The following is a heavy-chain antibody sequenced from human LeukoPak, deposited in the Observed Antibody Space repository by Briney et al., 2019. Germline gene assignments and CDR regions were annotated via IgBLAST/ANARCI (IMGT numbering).Heavy chain of an antibody. CDR1: GGSFSGYY. V-gene: IGHV4-34*01. D-gene: IGHD6-13*01. J-gene: IGHJ5*02. CDR2: INHSGST. CDR3: ARGTGYSSSWYWFDP. Sequence: SETLSLTCAVYGGSFSGYYWSWIRQPPGKGLEWIGEINHSGSTNYNPSLKSRVTISVDTSKNQFSLKLSSVTAADTAVYYCARGTGYSSSWYWFDPWGQGTLVTVSS.